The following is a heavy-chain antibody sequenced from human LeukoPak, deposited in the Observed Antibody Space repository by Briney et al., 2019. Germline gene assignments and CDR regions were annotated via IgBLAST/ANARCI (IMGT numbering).Heavy chain of an antibody. V-gene: IGHV3-48*03. J-gene: IGHJ4*02. CDR2: ISGSGSAI. Sequence: GGSLRLSCAASGFTFSNYEMNWVRQAPGKGLEWVSYISGSGSAIDYADSVKGRFTISRDNAKNSLYLQMNSLRAEDMAVYYCAREYCSGGTCYSAGYYFDYWGQGTLVTVSS. D-gene: IGHD2-15*01. CDR1: GFTFSNYE. CDR3: AREYCSGGTCYSAGYYFDY.